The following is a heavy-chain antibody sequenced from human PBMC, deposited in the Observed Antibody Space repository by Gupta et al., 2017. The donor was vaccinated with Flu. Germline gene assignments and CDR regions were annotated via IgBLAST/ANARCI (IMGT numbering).Heavy chain of an antibody. CDR3: ARVSRHYYYYGMDV. CDR1: GYTFTSYD. J-gene: IGHJ6*02. CDR2: MNPNSGNT. Sequence: QVQLVQSGAEVKKPGASVKVSCKASGYTFTSYDINGVRQATGQGLEWMGWMNPNSGNTGYAQKFQGRVTMTRNTSTSTAYMELSSLRSEDAAVYYCARVSRHYYYYGMDVWGQGTTVTVSS. V-gene: IGHV1-8*01.